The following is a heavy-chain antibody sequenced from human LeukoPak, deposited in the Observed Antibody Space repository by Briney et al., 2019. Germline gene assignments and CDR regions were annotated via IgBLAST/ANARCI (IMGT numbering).Heavy chain of an antibody. D-gene: IGHD3-22*01. V-gene: IGHV3-30*18. CDR1: GFTFSSYG. CDR3: AKSMAYDSSGGSPFDI. CDR2: ISYDGSNK. J-gene: IGHJ3*02. Sequence: GGSLRLSCAASGFTFSSYGMHWVRQAPGKGLEWVAVISYDGSNKYYAHSVKGRFTISRDNSKNTLYLQMNSLRAEDTAVYDCAKSMAYDSSGGSPFDIWGQGTMVTVSS.